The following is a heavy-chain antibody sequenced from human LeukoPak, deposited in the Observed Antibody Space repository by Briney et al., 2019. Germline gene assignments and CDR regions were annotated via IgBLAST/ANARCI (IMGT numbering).Heavy chain of an antibody. CDR3: ARDERFGVLNF. J-gene: IGHJ4*02. D-gene: IGHD3-16*01. CDR1: GYSISSGYY. Sequence: SETLSLTCAVSGYSISSGYYWDWIRQPPGKGLEWIGTVYHSGTTFYNSSLKSRITISVDTSKNQFSLKLSSVTAADTAVYFCARDERFGVLNFWGQGTQVTVSS. V-gene: IGHV4-38-2*02. CDR2: VYHSGTT.